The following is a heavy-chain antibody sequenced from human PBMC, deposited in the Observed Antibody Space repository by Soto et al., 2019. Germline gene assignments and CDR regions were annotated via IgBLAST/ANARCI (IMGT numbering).Heavy chain of an antibody. CDR2: IYSGGST. Sequence: EVQLVESGGGLVQPGGSLRLSCAASGFTVSSNYMSWVRQAPGKGLEWVSVIYSGGSTYYADSVKGRFTISRHNSKNTLYLQMNSLRAEDTAVYYCARERYCSGGSCSPPYMDVWGKGTTVTVSS. J-gene: IGHJ6*03. D-gene: IGHD2-15*01. CDR3: ARERYCSGGSCSPPYMDV. CDR1: GFTVSSNY. V-gene: IGHV3-53*04.